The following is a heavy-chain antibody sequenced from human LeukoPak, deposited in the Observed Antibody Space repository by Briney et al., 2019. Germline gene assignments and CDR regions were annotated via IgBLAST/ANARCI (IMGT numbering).Heavy chain of an antibody. V-gene: IGHV1-69*13. CDR2: IISIFCTA. Sequence: ASVKVSCKASGGTFSSYAISWVRQAPGQGLEWMGGIISIFCTANYAQNFQGRVTITADESTSTAYMELSSLRSEDTAVYYCARDSTQYYYDSSGPGDWFDPWGQGTLVTVSS. D-gene: IGHD3-22*01. J-gene: IGHJ5*02. CDR3: ARDSTQYYYDSSGPGDWFDP. CDR1: GGTFSSYA.